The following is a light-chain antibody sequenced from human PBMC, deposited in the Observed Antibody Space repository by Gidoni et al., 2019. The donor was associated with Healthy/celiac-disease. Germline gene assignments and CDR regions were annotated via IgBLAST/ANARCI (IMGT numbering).Light chain of an antibody. CDR1: QSVSSY. J-gene: IGKJ2*01. V-gene: IGKV3-11*01. Sequence: EIVLTQSPATQSLSPGESATLSCRASQSVSSYLAWYQQKPGQTPRLLIYDASNRATGIPARFSGSGSGTDFTLTISSLEPEDFAVYYCQQRSNWPYTFGQGTKLEIK. CDR3: QQRSNWPYT. CDR2: DAS.